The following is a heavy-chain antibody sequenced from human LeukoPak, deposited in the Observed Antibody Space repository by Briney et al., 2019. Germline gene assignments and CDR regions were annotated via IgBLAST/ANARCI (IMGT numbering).Heavy chain of an antibody. CDR1: GGSISSSSYY. Sequence: SETLSLTCTVSGGSISSSSYYWGWIRQPPGKGLEWIGYIYYSGSTNYNPSLKSRVTISVDTSKNQFSLKLSSVTAADTAVYYCARGYDFWSGSSPEYYYMDVWGKGTTVTVSS. D-gene: IGHD3-3*01. CDR2: IYYSGST. J-gene: IGHJ6*03. V-gene: IGHV4-61*05. CDR3: ARGYDFWSGSSPEYYYMDV.